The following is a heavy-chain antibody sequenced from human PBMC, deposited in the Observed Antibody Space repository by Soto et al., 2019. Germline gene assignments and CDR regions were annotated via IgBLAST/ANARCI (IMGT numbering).Heavy chain of an antibody. Sequence: GASVKVSCKASGYTLINYGISWVRQAPGQGLEWMGWKSAYNGNTNYAQNLQDRVTTTTDTSTSTAYMELRSLRSDDTAVYYCARGLDSYYYAMDVWGQGTTVTVSS. CDR3: ARGLDSYYYAMDV. V-gene: IGHV1-18*01. CDR2: KSAYNGNT. D-gene: IGHD6-6*01. J-gene: IGHJ6*02. CDR1: GYTLINYG.